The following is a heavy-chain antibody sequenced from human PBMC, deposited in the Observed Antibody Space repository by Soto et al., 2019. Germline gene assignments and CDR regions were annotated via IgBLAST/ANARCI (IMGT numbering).Heavy chain of an antibody. CDR1: GYTFTSYA. J-gene: IGHJ4*02. CDR2: INAGNGNT. D-gene: IGHD1-1*01. Sequence: ASVKVSCKASGYTFTSYAMHWVRQAPGQRLEWMGWINAGNGNTKYSQKFQGRVTITGDTSASTAYMELSSLRSEDTAVYYCARDRPLWNDYAYWGQGTLVTVSS. V-gene: IGHV1-3*01. CDR3: ARDRPLWNDYAY.